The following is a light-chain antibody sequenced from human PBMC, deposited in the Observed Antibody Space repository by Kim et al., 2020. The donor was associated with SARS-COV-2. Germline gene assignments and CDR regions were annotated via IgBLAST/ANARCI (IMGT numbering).Light chain of an antibody. V-gene: IGLV3-25*02. CDR3: HSADSSYTYFV. CDR1: ELSKQY. Sequence: SYELTQPPSVSVSPGQTARLTCSGNELSKQYAYWYQQKAGQAPVLVMFQDTERPPGIPERFSGSSSGTTVTLTISGAQAVDEADYYCHSADSSYTYFVFG. J-gene: IGLJ3*02. CDR2: QDT.